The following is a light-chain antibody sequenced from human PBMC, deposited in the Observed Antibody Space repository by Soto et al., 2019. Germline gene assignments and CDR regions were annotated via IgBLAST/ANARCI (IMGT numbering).Light chain of an antibody. CDR1: SSDVGGYKS. V-gene: IGLV2-11*01. Sequence: QSALTQPPSVSGSPGQSVTISCAGTSSDVGGYKSVSWYQQHPGKAPKLIIYDVTKRPSGVPDRLSRPKSGNTASLTISGHRAGGEGYYHCSEFGGNYSPDGFGPGTELTVL. CDR2: DVT. CDR3: SEFGGNYSPDG. J-gene: IGLJ1*01.